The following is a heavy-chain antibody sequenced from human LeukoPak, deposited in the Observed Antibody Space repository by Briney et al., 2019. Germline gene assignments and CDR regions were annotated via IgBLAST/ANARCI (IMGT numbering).Heavy chain of an antibody. J-gene: IGHJ4*02. CDR1: GFTFSNHH. Sequence: PGGSLRLSCSASGFTFSNHHMTWVRQAPGKGLEWVAVISYDGSNKYYADSVKGRFTISRDNSKNTLYLQMNSLRAEDTAVYYCAKGIAAAGTDYWGQGTLVTVSS. V-gene: IGHV3-30*04. CDR2: ISYDGSNK. CDR3: AKGIAAAGTDY. D-gene: IGHD6-13*01.